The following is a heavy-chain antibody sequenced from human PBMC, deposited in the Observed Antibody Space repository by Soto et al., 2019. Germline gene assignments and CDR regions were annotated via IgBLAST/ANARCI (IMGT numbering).Heavy chain of an antibody. J-gene: IGHJ6*02. CDR1: GGTFSSYA. Sequence: QVQLLQSGAEVKKPGSSLKVSCKASGGTFSSYAISWVRQAPGQGLEWMGGIIPIFGTANYAQKFQGRVTISADESTSTAYMELSSLSSEDTAVYYCARPRIEMATRAGMDVWGQGTTVTVSS. CDR3: ARPRIEMATRAGMDV. V-gene: IGHV1-69*01. CDR2: IIPIFGTA. D-gene: IGHD1-26*01.